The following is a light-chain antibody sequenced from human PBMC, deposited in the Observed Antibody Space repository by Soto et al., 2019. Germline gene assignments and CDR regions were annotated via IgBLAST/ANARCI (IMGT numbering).Light chain of an antibody. J-gene: IGLJ3*02. V-gene: IGLV2-14*01. CDR3: ISYSSSSTPWV. CDR2: EVI. CDR1: TSDVGGHNY. Sequence: QSALTQPASVSGSPGQSITISCTGTTSDVGGHNYVSWYQQYPDKAPKLMVYEVINRPSGVSNRFSGSKSCNTASLTSSGLQAEDEDDYYCISYSSSSTPWVFGGGTKVTVL.